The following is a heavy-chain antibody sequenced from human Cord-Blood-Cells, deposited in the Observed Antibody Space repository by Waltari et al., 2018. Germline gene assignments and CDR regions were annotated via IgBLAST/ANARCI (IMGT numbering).Heavy chain of an antibody. J-gene: IGHJ4*02. V-gene: IGHV1-2*02. CDR3: ARALSPVLNYYFDC. Sequence: QVQLVQSGAEVKKPGAALKVSCKASGNTSTGNYMNWERPDPGQGLEWRGWSKPSVGGRNCAQEFQGRFTMTRDTSMSTAYMELSRLRADDTAVYSCARALSPVLNYYFDCWGQGTLVTVSS. D-gene: IGHD3-10*02. CDR2: SKPSVGGR. CDR1: GNTSTGNY.